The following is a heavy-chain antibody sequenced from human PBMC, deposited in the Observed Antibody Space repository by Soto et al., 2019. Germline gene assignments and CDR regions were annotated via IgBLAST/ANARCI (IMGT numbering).Heavy chain of an antibody. CDR2: INPNSGGT. CDR1: GYTFTGYY. J-gene: IGHJ4*02. V-gene: IGHV1-2*04. CDR3: AAALYSDFPEFDS. D-gene: IGHD4-17*01. Sequence: EVSVEVSCKASGYTFTGYYMHWALQAPGQGLEWMGWINPNSGGTNYAQKFQGWVTMTRDTSISTAYMELSRLRSDDTAVYYCAAALYSDFPEFDSWGQGTLVNVSS.